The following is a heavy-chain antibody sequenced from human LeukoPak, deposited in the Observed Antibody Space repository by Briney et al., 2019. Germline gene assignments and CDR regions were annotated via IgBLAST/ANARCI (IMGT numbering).Heavy chain of an antibody. CDR3: AKDWGADCSSTSCYLGFDY. V-gene: IGHV3-30*02. CDR1: GFTFSSYG. Sequence: GGSLRLSCAASGFTFSSYGMHWVRQAPGKGLEWVAFIRYDGSNKYYADSVKGRFTISRDNSKNTLYLQMNSLRAEDTAVYYCAKDWGADCSSTSCYLGFDYWGQGTLVTVSS. CDR2: IRYDGSNK. D-gene: IGHD2-2*01. J-gene: IGHJ4*02.